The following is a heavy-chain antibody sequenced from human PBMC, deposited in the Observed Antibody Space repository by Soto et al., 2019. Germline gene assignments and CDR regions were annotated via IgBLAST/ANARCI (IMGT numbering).Heavy chain of an antibody. Sequence: GGSLRLSCAASGFTFSSYGMHWVRQAPGKGLEWVAVISYDGSNKYYADSVKGRFTISRDNSKNTLYLQMNSLRAEDTAVYYCAKDLGYCTNGVCERSYYFDYWGQGTLVTVSS. V-gene: IGHV3-30*18. J-gene: IGHJ4*02. D-gene: IGHD2-8*01. CDR2: ISYDGSNK. CDR1: GFTFSSYG. CDR3: AKDLGYCTNGVCERSYYFDY.